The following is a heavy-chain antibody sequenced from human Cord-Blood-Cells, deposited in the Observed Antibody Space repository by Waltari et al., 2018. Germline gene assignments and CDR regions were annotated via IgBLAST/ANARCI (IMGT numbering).Heavy chain of an antibody. J-gene: IGHJ4*02. CDR1: GDSVSSNRTA. D-gene: IGHD6-13*01. CDR2: TDYRFKLYN. Sequence: QVQLQQSGPGLVKPSQTLSLTCAISGDSVSSNRTAWNWIMQSPSRGLECLGRTDYRFKLYNDYAVSVKSRLTINPDPSKNLFSLQLNSVTPEDTAVYYCARGEKGIFHYYFAYWCQVTLVTVSS. CDR3: ARGEKGIFHYYFAY. V-gene: IGHV6-1*01.